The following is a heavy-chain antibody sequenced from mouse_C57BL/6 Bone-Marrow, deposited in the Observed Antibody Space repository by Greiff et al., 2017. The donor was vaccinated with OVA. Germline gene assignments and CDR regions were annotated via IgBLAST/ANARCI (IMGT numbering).Heavy chain of an antibody. Sequence: QVQLQQPGAELVKPGASVKLSCKTSGYTFTSYWMHWVKQRPGQGLEWIGMIHPNSGSTNYNEKFKSKATLTVDKSSSTAYMQLSILTSEDSAVYYCARGGFYCSNYVGWYFDVWGTGTTVTVSS. CDR3: ARGGFYCSNYVGWYFDV. D-gene: IGHD2-5*01. CDR2: IHPNSGST. V-gene: IGHV1-64*01. CDR1: GYTFTSYW. J-gene: IGHJ1*03.